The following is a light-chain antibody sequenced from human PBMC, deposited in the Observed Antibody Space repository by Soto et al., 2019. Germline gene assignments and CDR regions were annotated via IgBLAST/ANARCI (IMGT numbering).Light chain of an antibody. V-gene: IGKV1-39*01. CDR3: QQNYSLPIT. CDR2: AAS. Sequence: SQMTQSRSSVSASLGGIVTITCQASQGISSYLSWYQQKPGKAPDLLIYAASSLQSGIPSRFGGRGSGTDFTLTITGLQPEDFATYYCQQNYSLPITFGQGTRLEIK. J-gene: IGKJ5*01. CDR1: QGISSY.